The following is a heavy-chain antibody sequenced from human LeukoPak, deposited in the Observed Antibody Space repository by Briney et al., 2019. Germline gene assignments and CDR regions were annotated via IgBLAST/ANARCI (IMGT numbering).Heavy chain of an antibody. CDR3: ARQTGTLRNWFDP. V-gene: IGHV1-18*01. CDR1: GYTFTSYG. D-gene: IGHD1-14*01. J-gene: IGHJ5*02. Sequence: WASVTVSCKASGYTFTSYGISWVRQAPGQGLEWMGWISAYNGNTNYAQKLQGRVTMTTDTSTSTACMELKSLRSDDTAVYYCARQTGTLRNWFDPWGQGTLVTVSS. CDR2: ISAYNGNT.